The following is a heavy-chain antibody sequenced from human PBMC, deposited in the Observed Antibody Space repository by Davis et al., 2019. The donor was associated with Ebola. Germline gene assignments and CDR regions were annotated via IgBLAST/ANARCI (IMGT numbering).Heavy chain of an antibody. CDR3: ARVVAAMDV. CDR1: GASISSFY. Sequence: SETLSLTCAVSGASISSFYWSWIRQPPGKGLEWIGYIYYSGSTKYNPSLKSRATISLDTSKTQFSLKLSSVTAADTAVYYCARVVAAMDVWGQGTTVTVSS. V-gene: IGHV4-59*01. J-gene: IGHJ6*02. D-gene: IGHD6-13*01. CDR2: IYYSGST.